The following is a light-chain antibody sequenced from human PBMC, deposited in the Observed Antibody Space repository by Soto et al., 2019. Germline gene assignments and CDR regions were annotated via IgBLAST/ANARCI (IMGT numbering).Light chain of an antibody. CDR2: GAS. CDR1: QSVNTN. CDR3: QQYNNWRGT. V-gene: IGKV3-15*01. J-gene: IGKJ1*01. Sequence: EIVMTQSPATLSVSPGQRVTLSCRASQSVNTNLAWYQHKPGQAPRLLIYGASTRATGIPARFSGSGSGTEFTLTISSLQSEDFAVYYCQQYNNWRGTFGQGTKVDI.